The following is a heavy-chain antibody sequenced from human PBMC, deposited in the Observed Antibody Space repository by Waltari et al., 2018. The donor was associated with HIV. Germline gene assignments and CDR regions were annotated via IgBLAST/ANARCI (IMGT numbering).Heavy chain of an antibody. CDR1: GYTFTNYG. CDR2: IRIYDGNT. V-gene: IGHV1-18*01. CDR3: VRAQGEGTPNWFDP. Sequence: QVQLVQSGAEVKKPGASVKVSCKASGYTFTNYGISWVRQAPGQGLEWMGWIRIYDGNTNYAQRFQGRVTMTTDTSTRTAYMELRSLRSDDSGVYYCVRAQGEGTPNWFDPWGQGTLVTVPS. J-gene: IGHJ5*02. D-gene: IGHD1-7*01.